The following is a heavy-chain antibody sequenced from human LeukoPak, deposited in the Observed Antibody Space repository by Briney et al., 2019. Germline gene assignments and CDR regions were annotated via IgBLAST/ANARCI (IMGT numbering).Heavy chain of an antibody. CDR2: INHSGST. J-gene: IGHJ4*02. CDR3: VTYYFDSSGPKKNY. V-gene: IGHV4-34*01. CDR1: GGSFSGYY. D-gene: IGHD3-22*01. Sequence: SETLSLTCAVYGGSFSGYYWSWIRQPPGKGLEWIGEINHSGSTNYNPSLKSRVAISVDTSKKQFSLKLSSVTAADTAVYYCVTYYFDSSGPKKNYWGQGTLVTVSS.